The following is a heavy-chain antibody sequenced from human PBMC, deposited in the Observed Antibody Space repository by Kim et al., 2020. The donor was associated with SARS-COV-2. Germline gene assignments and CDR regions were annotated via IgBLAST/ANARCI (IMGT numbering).Heavy chain of an antibody. CDR1: GFTFSSYG. V-gene: IGHV3-33*01. D-gene: IGHD3-10*01. CDR3: AREAELLSYFDY. Sequence: GGSLRLSCAASGFTFSSYGMHWVRQAPGKGLEWVAVIWYDGSNKYYADSVKGRFTISRDNSKNTLYLQMNSLRAEDTAVYYCAREAELLSYFDYWGQGTLVTVSS. J-gene: IGHJ4*02. CDR2: IWYDGSNK.